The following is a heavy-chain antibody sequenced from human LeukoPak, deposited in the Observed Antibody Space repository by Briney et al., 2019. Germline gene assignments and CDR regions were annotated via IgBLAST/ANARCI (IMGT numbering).Heavy chain of an antibody. V-gene: IGHV4-61*02. J-gene: IGHJ6*03. Sequence: SETLSLTCTVSGDSISGNHYWNWIRQPAGKGLEWIGRIFTSGNSNYNPSLTSRVTISLDTSKNQFSLKLRSVTAADTAVYYCARGRSDILTGYWSSRGTRKYYYYMNVWGKGTTVTVSS. CDR2: IFTSGNS. D-gene: IGHD3-9*01. CDR3: ARGRSDILTGYWSSRGTRKYYYYMNV. CDR1: GDSISGNHY.